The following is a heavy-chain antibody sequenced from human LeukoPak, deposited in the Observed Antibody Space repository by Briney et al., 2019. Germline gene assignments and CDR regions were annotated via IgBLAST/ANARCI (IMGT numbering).Heavy chain of an antibody. D-gene: IGHD3-10*01. CDR2: INWNGGST. J-gene: IGHJ6*03. V-gene: IGHV3-20*04. CDR3: AKAPGITMVRGVTDYYYMDV. CDR1: GFTFDDYG. Sequence: SGGSLRLSCAASGFTFDDYGMSWVRQAPGKGLEWISGINWNGGSTHYADSVKGRFTIPRDNAKNSLYLQMNSLRAEDTAVYYCAKAPGITMVRGVTDYYYMDVWGKGTTVTVSS.